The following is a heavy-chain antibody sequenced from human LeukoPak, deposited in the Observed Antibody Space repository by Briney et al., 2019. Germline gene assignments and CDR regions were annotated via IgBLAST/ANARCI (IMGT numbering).Heavy chain of an antibody. CDR2: ISSSGSTI. CDR1: GLTFNNYA. V-gene: IGHV3-48*04. Sequence: GALRLSCAVSGLTFNNYAMSWVRQAPGKGLEWVSYISSSGSTIYYADSVKGRFTISRDNAKNSLYLQMNSLRAEDTAVYYCARVDYYDSSGSGYWGQGTLVTVSS. J-gene: IGHJ4*02. D-gene: IGHD3-22*01. CDR3: ARVDYYDSSGSGY.